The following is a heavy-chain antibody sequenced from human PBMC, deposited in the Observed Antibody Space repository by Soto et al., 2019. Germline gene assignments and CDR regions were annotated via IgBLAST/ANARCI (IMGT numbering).Heavy chain of an antibody. Sequence: GASVKVSCKVSGYTLTELSMHWVRQAPGIGLEWMGGFDPEDGETNYAQKFQGRVTITADKSTSTAYMELSSLRSEDTAVYYCARDGSGYDLYNFDYWGQGTLVTVSS. D-gene: IGHD5-12*01. CDR2: FDPEDGET. V-gene: IGHV1-24*01. CDR3: ARDGSGYDLYNFDY. CDR1: GYTLTELS. J-gene: IGHJ4*02.